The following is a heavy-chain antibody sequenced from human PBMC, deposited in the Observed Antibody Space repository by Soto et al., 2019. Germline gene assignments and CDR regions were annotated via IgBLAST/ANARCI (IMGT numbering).Heavy chain of an antibody. V-gene: IGHV3-30-3*01. CDR1: GFTFSSYA. Sequence: GALRLSCAASGFTFSSYAMHWVRQAPGKGLEWVAVISYDGSNKYYADSVKGRFTISRDNSKNTLYLQMNSLRAEDTAVYYCATGYCTNGVCYSWYFDLWGRGTLVTVSS. CDR3: ATGYCTNGVCYSWYFDL. CDR2: ISYDGSNK. J-gene: IGHJ2*01. D-gene: IGHD2-8*01.